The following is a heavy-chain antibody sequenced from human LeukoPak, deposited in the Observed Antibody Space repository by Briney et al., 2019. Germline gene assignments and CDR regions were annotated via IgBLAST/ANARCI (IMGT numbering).Heavy chain of an antibody. D-gene: IGHD2-8*02. CDR3: ARIYEAAGTASIYFDY. CDR1: GGSISSSSYY. J-gene: IGHJ4*02. Sequence: SETLSLTCTVSGGSISSSSYYWGWIRQPPGKGLEWIGSIYYSGSAYYNPSLKSRVTISVDTSKNQFSLKLSSVTAADTAVHYCARIYEAAGTASIYFDYWGQGTLVTVSS. CDR2: IYYSGSA. V-gene: IGHV4-39*07.